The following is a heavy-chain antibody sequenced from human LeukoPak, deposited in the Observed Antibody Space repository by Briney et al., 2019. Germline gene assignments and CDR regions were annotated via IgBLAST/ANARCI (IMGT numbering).Heavy chain of an antibody. CDR1: GGSISSYY. V-gene: IGHV4-59*08. CDR3: ARHGASYPYSY. J-gene: IGHJ4*02. CDR2: IYYSGST. Sequence: KPSETLSLTCTVSGGSISSYYWSWIRQRPGKGLEWIGYIYYSGSTNYNPSLKSRVTISVDTSKNHFSLKVSSVTAADTAVYYCARHGASYPYSYWGQGTLVTVSS. D-gene: IGHD1-26*01.